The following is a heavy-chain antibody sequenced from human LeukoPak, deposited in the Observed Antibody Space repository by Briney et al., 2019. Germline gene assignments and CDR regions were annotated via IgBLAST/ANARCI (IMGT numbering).Heavy chain of an antibody. CDR2: IYDSGSP. CDR3: ARGPTGSSWSFDS. D-gene: IGHD6-13*01. V-gene: IGHV4-59*01. J-gene: IGHJ4*02. Sequence: SETLSLTCTVSGGSISTYYWSWIRQPPVKGLEWIGHIYDSGSPNYSPSLKSRVTMSIDTSKNQFSLKLSSVTAADTAVYYCARGPTGSSWSFDSWGQGTLVTVSS. CDR1: GGSISTYY.